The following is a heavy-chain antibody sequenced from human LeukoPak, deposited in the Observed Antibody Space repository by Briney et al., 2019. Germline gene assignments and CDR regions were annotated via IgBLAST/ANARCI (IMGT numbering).Heavy chain of an antibody. D-gene: IGHD2-2*01. CDR3: ARGGVVVPAAKEAVDY. V-gene: IGHV3-30-3*01. CDR1: GFTFSSYA. Sequence: GRSLRLSCAASGFTFSSYAMHWVRQAPGKGLEWVAVISYDGSNKYYADSVKGRFTISRDNSKNTLYLQMNSLRAEDTAVYYCARGGVVVPAAKEAVDYWGQGTLVTVSS. J-gene: IGHJ4*02. CDR2: ISYDGSNK.